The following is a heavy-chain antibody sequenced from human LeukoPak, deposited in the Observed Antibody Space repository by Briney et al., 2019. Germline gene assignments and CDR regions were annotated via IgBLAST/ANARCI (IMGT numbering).Heavy chain of an antibody. J-gene: IGHJ4*02. Sequence: PGGSLRLSCAASGFTFSTYAMAWVRQAPGKGLEWVSAISTGGDTTSYADSVKGRFTISRDNSKNTLYLEMNSLRAEDTAVYYCARQGYRSGYEYWGQGSPATVSS. CDR2: ISTGGDTT. D-gene: IGHD5-18*01. CDR3: ARQGYRSGYEY. CDR1: GFTFSTYA. V-gene: IGHV3-23*01.